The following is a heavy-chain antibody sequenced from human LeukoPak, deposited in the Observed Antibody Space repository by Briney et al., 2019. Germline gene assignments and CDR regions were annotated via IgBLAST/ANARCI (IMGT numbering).Heavy chain of an antibody. CDR3: ARATEFGDYYFEY. V-gene: IGHV4-59*01. D-gene: IGHD3-10*01. CDR2: IYYCGST. J-gene: IGHJ4*02. Sequence: SETLSLTCTVSGGSMSSYYWTWIRQPPGKGLEWIEYIYYCGSTNYNPSLKSRVTISVDTSKNQFSLKLRSVTAADTAVYYCARATEFGDYYFEYWGQGTLVTVSS. CDR1: GGSMSSYY.